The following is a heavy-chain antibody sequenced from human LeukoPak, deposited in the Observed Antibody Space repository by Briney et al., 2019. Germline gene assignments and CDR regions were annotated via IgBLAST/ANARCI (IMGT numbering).Heavy chain of an antibody. CDR2: ISDSGGST. D-gene: IGHD3-9*01. V-gene: IGHV3-23*01. J-gene: IGHJ4*02. Sequence: GGSLRLSCAASGFTFSISAMSWVRQAPGKGLEWVSGISDSGGSTFYADSVKGRFTISRDNSKNILYLQMNSLRADDTAVYYCAKVSESNYDILTGYYTPCYFDYWGQGTLVTVSS. CDR1: GFTFSISA. CDR3: AKVSESNYDILTGYYTPCYFDY.